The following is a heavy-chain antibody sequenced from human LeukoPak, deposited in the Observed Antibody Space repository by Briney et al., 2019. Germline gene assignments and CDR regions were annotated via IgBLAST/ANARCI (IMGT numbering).Heavy chain of an antibody. D-gene: IGHD2-21*02. J-gene: IGHJ5*02. V-gene: IGHV3-23*01. CDR1: GFTFSSNA. CDR2: IDGSGGST. CDR3: AKPDFSRGNYFDP. Sequence: GGSLRLTCAASGFTFSSNAMTWVRQAPGKGLEWVSNIDGSGGSTNYADSVKGRFTISRDNSKNTLYLQMNSLRADDTAIYYCAKPDFSRGNYFDPWGQGTLVIVSS.